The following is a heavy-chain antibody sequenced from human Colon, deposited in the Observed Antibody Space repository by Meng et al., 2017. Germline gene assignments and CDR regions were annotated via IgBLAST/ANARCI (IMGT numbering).Heavy chain of an antibody. Sequence: GESLKISCAASGFTFSSHWMHWVRQPPGQGLEWVPRINGDGSSTGYADSVKGRFTIYRDNAKNTLYLKVNSLRGEDTAVYYCTRDFDSGYGFWGQGTLVTVSS. J-gene: IGHJ4*02. CDR1: GFTFSSHW. CDR3: TRDFDSGYGF. V-gene: IGHV3-74*01. D-gene: IGHD5-12*01. CDR2: INGDGSST.